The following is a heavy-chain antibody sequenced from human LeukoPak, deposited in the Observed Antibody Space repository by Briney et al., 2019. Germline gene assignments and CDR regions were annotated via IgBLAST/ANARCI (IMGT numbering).Heavy chain of an antibody. Sequence: ASVKVSCKASGYTFTSYAMNWVRQAPGQGLEWMGWINTNTGNPTYAQGFTGRFVFSLDTSVSTAYLQISSLKAEDTAVYYCARDLSNALTWQQREFDYWGQGTLVTGSS. CDR3: ARDLSNALTWQQREFDY. CDR2: INTNTGNP. CDR1: GYTFTSYA. J-gene: IGHJ4*02. D-gene: IGHD6-13*01. V-gene: IGHV7-4-1*02.